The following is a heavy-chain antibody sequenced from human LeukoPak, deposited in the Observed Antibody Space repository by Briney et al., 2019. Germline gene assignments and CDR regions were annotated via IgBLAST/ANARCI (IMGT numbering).Heavy chain of an antibody. V-gene: IGHV1-69*04. CDR3: ARVQAGYNYGPLDY. CDR2: IIPILGIA. Sequence: GSSVKVSCKASGGTFSSYAISWVRQAPGQGLEWMGRIIPILGIANYAQKFQGRVTITADKSTSTAYMELSSLRSEDTAVYYCARVQAGYNYGPLDYWGQGTLVTVSS. D-gene: IGHD5-12*01. CDR1: GGTFSSYA. J-gene: IGHJ4*02.